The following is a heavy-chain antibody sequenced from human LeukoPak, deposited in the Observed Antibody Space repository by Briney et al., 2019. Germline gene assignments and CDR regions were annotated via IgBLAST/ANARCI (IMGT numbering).Heavy chain of an antibody. CDR2: ISSSGSTI. CDR1: GFTFSSYE. D-gene: IGHD3-10*01. V-gene: IGHV3-48*03. J-gene: IGHJ6*03. CDR3: ARDGAGNYYYYMDV. Sequence: GGSLRLSCPASGFTFSSYEMNWVRQAPGKGLEWVSYISSSGSTIYYADSVKGRFTISRDNAKNSLYLQMNSLRAEDRAVYYCARDGAGNYYYYMDVWGKGTTVTVSS.